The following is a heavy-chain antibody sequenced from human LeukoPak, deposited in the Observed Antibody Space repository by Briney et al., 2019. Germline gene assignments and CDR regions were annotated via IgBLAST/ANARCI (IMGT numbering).Heavy chain of an antibody. J-gene: IGHJ4*02. V-gene: IGHV3-53*01. CDR3: ARGMTWVDY. CDR2: FYGGGTT. CDR1: GFTVSSYY. D-gene: IGHD1-26*01. Sequence: GGSLRLSCAASGFTVSSYYMSWVRQAPGKGLEWVSVFYGGGTTHYADSVNGRFTISKDNSKNTLYLQMNTLRAEDTAVYYCARGMTWVDYWGQGTLVTVSS.